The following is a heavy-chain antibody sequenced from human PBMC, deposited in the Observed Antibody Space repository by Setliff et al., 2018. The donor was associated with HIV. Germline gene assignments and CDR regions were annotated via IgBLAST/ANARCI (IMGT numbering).Heavy chain of an antibody. D-gene: IGHD3-16*02. CDR1: GYTLAALS. J-gene: IGHJ4*02. CDR3: ATDPGRRITFGGVIVNPDY. V-gene: IGHV1-24*01. Sequence: ASVKVSCKVFGYTLAALSIHWVRQAPGKGLEWMGGFDPEDGERINAEKFQGRVTMTADTSTDTAYMALSGLTSEDTAVYYCATDPGRRITFGGVIVNPDYWGQGTLFTVSS. CDR2: FDPEDGER.